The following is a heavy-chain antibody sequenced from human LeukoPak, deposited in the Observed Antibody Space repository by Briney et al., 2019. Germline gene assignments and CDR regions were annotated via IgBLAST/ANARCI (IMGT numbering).Heavy chain of an antibody. CDR1: GFTFSSYA. CDR3: ARDQLTTVTTSHYYYGMDV. CDR2: ISYDGSNK. Sequence: GGSLRLSCAASGFTFSSYAMHWVRQAPGKGLEWVAVISYDGSNKYYADSAKGRFTISRDNSKNTLYLQMNSLRAEDTAVYYCARDQLTTVTTSHYYYGMDVWGQGTTVTVSS. J-gene: IGHJ6*02. V-gene: IGHV3-30-3*01. D-gene: IGHD4-11*01.